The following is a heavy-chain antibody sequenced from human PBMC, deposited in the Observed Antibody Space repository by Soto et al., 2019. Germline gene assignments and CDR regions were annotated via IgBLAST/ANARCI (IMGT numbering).Heavy chain of an antibody. CDR2: VFYKGNT. CDR3: ARSGDSFGFTDY. D-gene: IGHD5-18*01. Sequence: QVQLQESGPGLVKPSETLSLTCTVSGGSITGYYWTWIRQPPGKGLEWIGYVFYKGNTNYNPSLKSRVTIPVDTSANQFSLRLSSVTAADTAVYYCARSGDSFGFTDYWGQGTLVTVSS. CDR1: GGSITGYY. V-gene: IGHV4-59*01. J-gene: IGHJ4*02.